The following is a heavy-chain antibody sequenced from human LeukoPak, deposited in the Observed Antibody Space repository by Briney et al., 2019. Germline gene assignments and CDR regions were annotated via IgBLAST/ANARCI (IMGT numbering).Heavy chain of an antibody. CDR3: ARDIVLMVYARSSGY. CDR1: GFTFRSYS. V-gene: IGHV3-48*01. Sequence: GGSLRLSCAASGFTFRSYSMNWVRQAPGKGLEWVSYISSSSSTIYYADSVKGRFTISRDNAKNTLYLQMNSLRAEDTAVYFSARDIVLMVYARSSGYWGQGTLVTVSS. CDR2: ISSSSSTI. J-gene: IGHJ4*02. D-gene: IGHD2-8*01.